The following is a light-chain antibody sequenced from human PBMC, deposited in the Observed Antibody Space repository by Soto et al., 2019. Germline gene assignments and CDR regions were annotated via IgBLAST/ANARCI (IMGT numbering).Light chain of an antibody. V-gene: IGKV3-11*01. CDR1: QSVSSY. CDR2: DAS. Sequence: EIVLTQSPATLSLSPGERATLSCRASQSVSSYLAWYQQKPGQAPRLLIYDASNRATGIPARFSGSGSGTDFTLTISALEPEDFAVYYCQQRSSWPALTFGGGTNVEIK. J-gene: IGKJ4*01. CDR3: QQRSSWPALT.